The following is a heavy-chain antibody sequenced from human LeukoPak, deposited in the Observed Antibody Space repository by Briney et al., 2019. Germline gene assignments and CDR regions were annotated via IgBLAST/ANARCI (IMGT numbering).Heavy chain of an antibody. J-gene: IGHJ4*02. CDR2: ISGGST. V-gene: IGHV3-48*03. D-gene: IGHD4-17*01. CDR1: GFTFSSYA. CDR3: ARDRSGTTVTYTQAFDY. Sequence: GGSLRLSCAASGFTFSSYAMTWVRQAPGKGLEWVSSISGGSTYYADSRKGRFTISRDNAKNSLYLQMNSLRAEDTAVYYCARDRSGTTVTYTQAFDYWGQGTLVTVSS.